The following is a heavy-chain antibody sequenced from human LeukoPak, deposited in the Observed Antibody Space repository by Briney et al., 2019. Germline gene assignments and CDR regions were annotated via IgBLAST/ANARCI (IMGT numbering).Heavy chain of an antibody. V-gene: IGHV4-39*07. CDR3: ARVVGSRNWFDP. Sequence: SESLSLTCTLSGDSISSSSFYWAWIRQPPGKGLECIGTIYYSGITYYSSSLKSRVTISVDTSKNQFSLKLSSVTAADTAVYYCARVVGSRNWFDPWGQGTLVTVSS. CDR2: IYYSGIT. CDR1: GDSISSSSFY. D-gene: IGHD6-13*01. J-gene: IGHJ5*02.